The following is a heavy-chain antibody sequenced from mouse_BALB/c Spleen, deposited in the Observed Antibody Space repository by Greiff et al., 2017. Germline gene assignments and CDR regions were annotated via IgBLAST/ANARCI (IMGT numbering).Heavy chain of an antibody. CDR3: ARYGTNWDIAWFAY. V-gene: IGHV14-3*02. D-gene: IGHD4-1*01. CDR1: GFNIKDTY. J-gene: IGHJ3*01. Sequence: VQLKESGAELVKPGASVKLSCTASGFNIKDTYMHWVKQRPEQGLEWIGRIDPANGNTKYDPKFQGKATITADTSSNTAYLQLSSLTSEDTAVYYCARYGTNWDIAWFAYWGQGTLVTVSA. CDR2: IDPANGNT.